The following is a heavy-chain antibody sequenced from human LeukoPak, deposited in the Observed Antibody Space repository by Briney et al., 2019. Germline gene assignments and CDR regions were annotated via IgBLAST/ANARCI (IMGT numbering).Heavy chain of an antibody. CDR2: IYPGDSDT. CDR1: GYSFTSYW. CDR3: ARGADIVVVPAAIDYYYYMDV. Sequence: GGSLQISCKGSGYSFTSYWIGGVRQVPGKGLEWMGIIYPGDSDTRYSPSFQGQVTISADKSIRTAYLQWSSLKASDTAMYYCARGADIVVVPAAIDYYYYMDVWGKGTTVTVSS. J-gene: IGHJ6*03. D-gene: IGHD2-2*01. V-gene: IGHV5-51*01.